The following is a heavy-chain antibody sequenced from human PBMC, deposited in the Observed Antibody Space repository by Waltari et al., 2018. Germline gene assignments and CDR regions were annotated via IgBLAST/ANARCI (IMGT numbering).Heavy chain of an antibody. D-gene: IGHD3-10*01. V-gene: IGHV3-48*04. CDR2: ISSSSSTI. CDR3: ARDWFPSN. Sequence: EGQLVESGGGLVQPVGSLGLSLAASGFTFSSYNMNWVRQAPGKGLEWVSYISSSSSTIYYADSVKGRFTISRDNAKNSLYLQMNSLRGEDTAVYYCARDWFPSNWGQGTLVTVSS. J-gene: IGHJ4*02. CDR1: GFTFSSYN.